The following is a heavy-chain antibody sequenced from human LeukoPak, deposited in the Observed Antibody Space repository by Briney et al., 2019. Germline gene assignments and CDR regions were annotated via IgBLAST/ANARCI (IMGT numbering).Heavy chain of an antibody. J-gene: IGHJ3*02. CDR2: IYYSGST. CDR1: GGSISSYY. Sequence: SETQSLTCTVSGGSISSYYWSWIRQPPRKGLEWIGYIYYSGSTKYNPSLKSRVTISVDTSNNQFSLNVSSVTAADTAVYYCAREEHQNDAFDIWGQGTLVTVSS. D-gene: IGHD1-26*01. CDR3: AREEHQNDAFDI. V-gene: IGHV4-59*12.